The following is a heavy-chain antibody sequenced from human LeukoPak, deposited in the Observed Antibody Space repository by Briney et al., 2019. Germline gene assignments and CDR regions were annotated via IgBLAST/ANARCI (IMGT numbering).Heavy chain of an antibody. CDR1: GGSISSGDYY. CDR2: IYYSGTT. Sequence: SETLSLTCTVSGGSISSGDYYWSWIRQPPGKGLEWIGYIYYSGTTYYNPSLKSRVTISVDTSKNQFSLKLSSVTAADTAVYYCARAQGGYSSGWYDADNFDYWGQGTLVTVSS. D-gene: IGHD6-19*01. CDR3: ARAQGGYSSGWYDADNFDY. V-gene: IGHV4-30-4*01. J-gene: IGHJ4*02.